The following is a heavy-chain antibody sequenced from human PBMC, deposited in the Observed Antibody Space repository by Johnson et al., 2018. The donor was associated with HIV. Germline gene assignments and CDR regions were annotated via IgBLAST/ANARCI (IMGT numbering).Heavy chain of an antibody. CDR3: ARGRRRIAARSFFPDAFDI. CDR1: GFRFEDHA. J-gene: IGHJ3*02. Sequence: EVQLVESGGGVVRRGGSLRLSCAASGFRFEDHAMNWVRQAPGKGLEWVSDINWNGGRKGYVESVKGRLPISRDNAKNSLYMEMNNLRDEDTALYYCARGRRRIAARSFFPDAFDIWGQGTMVTVSS. CDR2: INWNGGRK. D-gene: IGHD6-6*01. V-gene: IGHV3-20*04.